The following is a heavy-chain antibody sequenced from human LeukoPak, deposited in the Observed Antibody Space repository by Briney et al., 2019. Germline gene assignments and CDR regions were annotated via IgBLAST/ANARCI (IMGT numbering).Heavy chain of an antibody. CDR3: ARDGSMMFDP. CDR1: GYSISSGYY. J-gene: IGHJ5*02. D-gene: IGHD2/OR15-2a*01. Sequence: SETLSLTCTVSGYSISSGYYWSWIRQPPGKGLEWIGYIYYSGSTNYNPSLKSRVTISVDTSKNQFSLKLSSVTAADTAVYYCARDGSMMFDPWGQGTLVTVSS. CDR2: IYYSGST. V-gene: IGHV4-59*13.